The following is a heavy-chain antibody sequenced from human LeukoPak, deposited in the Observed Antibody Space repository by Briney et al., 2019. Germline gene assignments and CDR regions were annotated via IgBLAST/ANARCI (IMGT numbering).Heavy chain of an antibody. CDR2: ISSSGDYT. D-gene: IGHD3-16*01. CDR3: AKTYILPSVYFDY. J-gene: IGHJ4*02. CDR1: RFTFSYYA. Sequence: GGSLRLSCSGSRFTFSYYAMTWVRQAPGKGLEWVSGISSSGDYTYYADSVRGRFTISRDNYKDTLYLQLNSLRVEDTAVYYCAKTYILPSVYFDYWGQGTLVTVSS. V-gene: IGHV3-23*01.